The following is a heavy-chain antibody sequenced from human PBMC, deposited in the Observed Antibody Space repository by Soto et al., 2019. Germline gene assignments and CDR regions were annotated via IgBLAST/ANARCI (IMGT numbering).Heavy chain of an antibody. CDR1: GFTFSTYS. CDR2: ISVRTGTI. V-gene: IGHV3-48*02. J-gene: IGHJ4*02. D-gene: IGHD6-19*01. Sequence: QPGGSLRLSCAASGFTFSTYSMNWVRQAPGKGLEWVSYISVRTGTIYYADSVKGRFTLSRDNARNSLYLQMNSLRDEDTAVYYCARENIAVAGIDYWGQGTLVTVSS. CDR3: ARENIAVAGIDY.